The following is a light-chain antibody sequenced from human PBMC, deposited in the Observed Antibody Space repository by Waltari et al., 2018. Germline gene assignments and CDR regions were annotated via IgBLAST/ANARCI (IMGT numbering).Light chain of an antibody. CDR2: QAS. CDR1: QSINKW. CDR3: QQYKDYPRT. V-gene: IGKV1-5*03. J-gene: IGKJ1*01. Sequence: DIQMSQSPSTLSASVGDRVTITCRASQSINKWLVWYQQKPGKAPKLLISQASNLESGVPSRFSGSAYGTEFTLTISSLQPDDCATYYCQQYKDYPRTFGQGTKVEI.